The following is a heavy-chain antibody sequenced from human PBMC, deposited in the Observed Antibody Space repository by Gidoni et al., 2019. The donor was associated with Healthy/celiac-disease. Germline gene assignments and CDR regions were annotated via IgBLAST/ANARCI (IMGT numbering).Heavy chain of an antibody. D-gene: IGHD1-26*01. V-gene: IGHV3-33*01. J-gene: IGHJ6*02. CDR1: GFTFRSYG. Sequence: QVQLVESGGGVVQPGRSLRLSCAASGFTFRSYGLHWVRQAPGKGLEWVAVIWYDGSNKYYADSVKGRFTISRDNSKNTLYLQMNSLRAEDTAVYYCARDFSGDRRTSHGPIYYYGMDVWGQGTTVTVSS. CDR3: ARDFSGDRRTSHGPIYYYGMDV. CDR2: IWYDGSNK.